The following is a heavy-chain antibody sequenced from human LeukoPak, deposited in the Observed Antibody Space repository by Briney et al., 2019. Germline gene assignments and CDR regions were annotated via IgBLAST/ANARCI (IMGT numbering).Heavy chain of an antibody. V-gene: IGHV1-69*02. Sequence: ASVKVSCKASGYTFTAYYMHWVRQAPGQGLEWMGRIIPILGIANYAQKFQGRVTITADKSTSTAYMELSSLRSEDTAVYYCARYLDAFDIWGQGTMVTVSS. D-gene: IGHD1-14*01. J-gene: IGHJ3*02. CDR2: IIPILGIA. CDR1: GYTFTAYY. CDR3: ARYLDAFDI.